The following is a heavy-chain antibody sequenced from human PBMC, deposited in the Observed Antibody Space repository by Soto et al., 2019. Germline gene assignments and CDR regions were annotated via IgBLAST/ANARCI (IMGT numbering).Heavy chain of an antibody. D-gene: IGHD4-17*01. V-gene: IGHV1-18*04. CDR2: ISAYNGNT. CDR3: ASTTVDYYYYGMDV. Sequence: ASVKVSCKASGYTFISYGISWVRQAPGQGLEWMGWISAYNGNTNYAQKLQGRVTMTTDTSTSTAYMELRSLRSDDTAVYYCASTTVDYYYYGMDVWGQGTTVTVSS. CDR1: GYTFISYG. J-gene: IGHJ6*02.